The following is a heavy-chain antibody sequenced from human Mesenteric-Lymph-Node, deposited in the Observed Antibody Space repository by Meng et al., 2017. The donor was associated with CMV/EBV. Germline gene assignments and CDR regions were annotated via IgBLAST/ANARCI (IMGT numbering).Heavy chain of an antibody. Sequence: TFSGYAMCWVRQARGQGLEWPGEVLDSFGKANYVQRIQGRVTLTTGETARADSIEMSSLRSENTVAYACATVYNRAREALFGNWFDHWGQGTLVTVSS. CDR2: VLDSFGKA. D-gene: IGHD1-14*01. CDR3: ATVYNRAREALFGNWFDH. J-gene: IGHJ5*02. V-gene: IGHV1-69*05. CDR1: TFSGYA.